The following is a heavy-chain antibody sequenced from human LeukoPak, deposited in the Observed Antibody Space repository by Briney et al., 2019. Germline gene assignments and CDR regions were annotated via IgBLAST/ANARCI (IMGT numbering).Heavy chain of an antibody. Sequence: SETLSLTCTVSGGSISSYYWSWIRQPPGKGLERIGRIYTSGSTNYNPSLKSRVTISVDTSKNQFSLKLSSVTAADTAVYYCARELAVVVPAARNWFDPWGQGTLVTVSS. CDR2: IYTSGST. V-gene: IGHV4-4*08. J-gene: IGHJ5*02. D-gene: IGHD2-2*01. CDR1: GGSISSYY. CDR3: ARELAVVVPAARNWFDP.